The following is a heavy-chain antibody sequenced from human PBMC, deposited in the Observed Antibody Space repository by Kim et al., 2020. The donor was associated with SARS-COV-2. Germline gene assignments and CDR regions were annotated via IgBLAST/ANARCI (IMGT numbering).Heavy chain of an antibody. CDR1: GGSISSGGYY. D-gene: IGHD4-17*01. V-gene: IGHV4-31*03. CDR3: ARNIVYGDYALGAFDI. CDR2: IYYSGST. Sequence: SETLSLTCTVSGGSISSGGYYWSWIRQHPGKGLEWIGYIYYSGSTYYNPSLKSRVTISVDTSKNQFFLKLSSVTAADTAVYYCARNIVYGDYALGAFDIWGQGTMVTVSS. J-gene: IGHJ3*02.